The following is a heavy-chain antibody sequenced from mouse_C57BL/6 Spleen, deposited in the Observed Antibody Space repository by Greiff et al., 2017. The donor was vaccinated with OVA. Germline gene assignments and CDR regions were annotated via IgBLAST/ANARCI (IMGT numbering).Heavy chain of an antibody. CDR3: ARDYYYGSRAWFAY. CDR1: GYTFTDYN. V-gene: IGHV1-18*01. CDR2: INPNNGGT. Sequence: DVKLQESGPELVKPGASVKIPCKASGYTFTDYNMDWVKQSHGKSLEWIGDINPNNGGTIYNQKFKGKATLTVDKSSSTAYMELRSLTSEDTAVYYCARDYYYGSRAWFAYWGQGTLVTVSA. D-gene: IGHD1-1*01. J-gene: IGHJ3*01.